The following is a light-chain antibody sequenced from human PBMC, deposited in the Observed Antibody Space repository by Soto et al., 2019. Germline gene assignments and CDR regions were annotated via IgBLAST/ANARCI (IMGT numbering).Light chain of an antibody. J-gene: IGKJ1*01. CDR2: GES. CDR3: QQYSNWPSWT. V-gene: IGKV3-15*01. Sequence: EKVMTQSPATLSMSPGERATLSCRASQSVSNFLAWYQQKPGQAPRLLIYGESTRATGVPARFSGSGSGTEYTLTISSLQSEDFAVYYCQQYSNWPSWTFGQGTKVEVK. CDR1: QSVSNF.